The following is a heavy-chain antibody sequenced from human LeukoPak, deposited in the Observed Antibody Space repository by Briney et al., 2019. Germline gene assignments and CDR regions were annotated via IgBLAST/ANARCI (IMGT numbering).Heavy chain of an antibody. CDR2: ISGSGGST. CDR1: GFTFSSYA. CDR3: AKDQGYVLRYFDWFGNYYMDV. D-gene: IGHD3-9*01. J-gene: IGHJ6*03. Sequence: PGGSLRLSCAASGFTFSSYAMSWVRQAPGKGLEWVSAISGSGGSTYYADSVKGRFTISRDNSKNTLYLQMNSLRAEDTAVYYCAKDQGYVLRYFDWFGNYYMDVWGKGTTVTVSS. V-gene: IGHV3-23*01.